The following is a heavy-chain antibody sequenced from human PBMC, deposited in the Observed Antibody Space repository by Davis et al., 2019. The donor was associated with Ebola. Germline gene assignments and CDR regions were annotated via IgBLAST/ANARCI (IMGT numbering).Heavy chain of an antibody. V-gene: IGHV3-21*01. D-gene: IGHD3-3*01. CDR3: ARAYDFWSGSGYEGLDY. J-gene: IGHJ4*02. CDR2: ISISSNYI. CDR1: GFTFRSYS. Sequence: GESLKTPCAASGFTFRSYSMNWARQAPGKGLEWVSSISISSNYIYYADSVQGRFTISRDNAKNSLYLQMNSLRAEDTAMYYCARAYDFWSGSGYEGLDYWGQGTLVTVSS.